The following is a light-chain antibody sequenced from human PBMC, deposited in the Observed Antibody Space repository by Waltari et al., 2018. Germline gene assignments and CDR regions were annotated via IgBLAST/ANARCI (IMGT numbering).Light chain of an antibody. V-gene: IGLV1-47*01. J-gene: IGLJ3*02. CDR1: NSNIGNNH. CDR3: GGWDDSLNGWV. Sequence: QSVMTQPPSASGTPGQRVTISCSGSNSNIGNNHVSWYQQLPGAAPKPLIYRNNQRPSGVPDRFSVSKSGTSASLAISGLRSEDEGDYYCGGWDDSLNGWVFGGGTKLTVL. CDR2: RNN.